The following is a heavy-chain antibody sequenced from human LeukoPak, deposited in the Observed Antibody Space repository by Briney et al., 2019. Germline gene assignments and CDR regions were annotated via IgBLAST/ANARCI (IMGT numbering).Heavy chain of an antibody. CDR1: GGSFSGYY. D-gene: IGHD2-15*01. CDR2: INHSGST. J-gene: IGHJ4*02. V-gene: IGHV4-34*01. Sequence: SETLSLTCAVYGGSFSGYYWSWIRQPPGKGLEWIGEINHSGSTNYNPSLKSRVTISVDTSKNQFSLRLSSVTAADTAVYYCAGTARSSGVDYWGQGTLVTVSS. CDR3: AGTARSSGVDY.